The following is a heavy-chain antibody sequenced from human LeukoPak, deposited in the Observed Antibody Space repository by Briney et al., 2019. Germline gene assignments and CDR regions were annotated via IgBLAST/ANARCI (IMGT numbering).Heavy chain of an antibody. CDR1: GFTFTDFA. CDR3: ARTHFNQNLFDV. Sequence: PGGSLRLSRAASGFTFTDFAFHWGRQGPGEGLEWVTIISYSGESYADSVSGRFAISRDNSKNPVYLQLDSLRAADTAMYYCARTHFNQNLFDVWGQGTLVTVSS. CDR2: ISYSGE. D-gene: IGHD2/OR15-2a*01. J-gene: IGHJ3*01. V-gene: IGHV3-30*01.